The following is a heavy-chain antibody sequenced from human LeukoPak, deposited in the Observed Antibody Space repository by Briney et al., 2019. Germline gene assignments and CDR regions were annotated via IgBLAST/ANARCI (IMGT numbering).Heavy chain of an antibody. Sequence: GGSLRLSCAASGFTFSDSYMSWVRQAPGKGLEYISYISSSGSTIYYADSVKGRFTLSGDNAKNSLSLEMNSLRAEDTAVYYCARWPHCQDFWGRGTRVTVSS. CDR3: ARWPHCQDF. CDR1: GFTFSDSY. V-gene: IGHV3-11*01. CDR2: ISSSGSTI. J-gene: IGHJ4*02.